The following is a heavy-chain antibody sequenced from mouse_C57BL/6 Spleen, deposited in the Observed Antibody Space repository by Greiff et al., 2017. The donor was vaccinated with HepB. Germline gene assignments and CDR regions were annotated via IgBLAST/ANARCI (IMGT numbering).Heavy chain of an antibody. D-gene: IGHD4-1*02. Sequence: VQVVESGPELVKPGASVKISCKASGYAFSSSWMNWVKQRPGKGLEWIGRIYPGDGDTNYNGKFKGKATLTADKSSSTAYMQLSSLTSEDSAVYFCAYNWDGEPLFAYWGQGTLVTVSA. CDR1: GYAFSSSW. V-gene: IGHV1-82*01. CDR3: AYNWDGEPLFAY. CDR2: IYPGDGDT. J-gene: IGHJ3*01.